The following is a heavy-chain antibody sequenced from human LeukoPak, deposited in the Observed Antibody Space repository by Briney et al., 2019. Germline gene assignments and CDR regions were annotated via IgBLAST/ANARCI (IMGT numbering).Heavy chain of an antibody. CDR2: INHSGST. Sequence: NPSETLSLTCAVYGGSFSGYYWSWIRQPPGKGLEWIGEINHSGSTNYNPSLKSRVTISVDTSKNQFSLKLSSVTAADTAVYYCARGPYYYGSGSYWNWFDPWGQGTLVTVSS. CDR3: ARGPYYYGSGSYWNWFDP. J-gene: IGHJ5*02. D-gene: IGHD3-10*01. V-gene: IGHV4-34*01. CDR1: GGSFSGYY.